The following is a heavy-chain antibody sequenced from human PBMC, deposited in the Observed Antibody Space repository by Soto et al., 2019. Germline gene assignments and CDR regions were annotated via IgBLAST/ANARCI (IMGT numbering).Heavy chain of an antibody. CDR1: GFTFSSYE. V-gene: IGHV3-48*03. CDR3: ARMLRRFGEYFERPYGMDV. Sequence: EVQLVESGGGLVQPGGSLRLSCAASGFTFSSYEMNWVRQAPGKGLEWVSYISSSGSTIYYADSVKGRFTISRDNAKNSLYLQMNSLRAEDTAVYYCARMLRRFGEYFERPYGMDVWGQGTTVTVSS. CDR2: ISSSGSTI. J-gene: IGHJ6*02. D-gene: IGHD3-10*01.